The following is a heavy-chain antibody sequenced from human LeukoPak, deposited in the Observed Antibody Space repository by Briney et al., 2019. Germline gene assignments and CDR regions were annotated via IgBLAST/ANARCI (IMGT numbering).Heavy chain of an antibody. V-gene: IGHV3-66*01. CDR2: IYSGGST. J-gene: IGHJ4*02. CDR1: GFTVSSNY. Sequence: GGSLRLSCAASGFTVSSNYMSWVRQAPGKGLEWVSVIYSGGSTYYADSVKGRFTISRDNAKNTLSLQMNSLRAEDTAVYYCARSHLYDGSGYYYDYWGQGSLVTVSS. CDR3: ARSHLYDGSGYYYDY. D-gene: IGHD3-22*01.